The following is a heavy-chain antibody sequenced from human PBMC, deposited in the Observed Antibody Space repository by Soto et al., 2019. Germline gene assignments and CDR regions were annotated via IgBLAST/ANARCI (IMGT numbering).Heavy chain of an antibody. V-gene: IGHV3-48*03. J-gene: IGHJ6*02. CDR2: ISVSGSMR. CDR1: GFTFSSNE. CDR3: ATAGLPGTV. D-gene: IGHD1-1*01. Sequence: PGGSLRLSCAPSGFTFSSNEMDWVRQAPGKGLEWVSYISVSGSMRFYADAVRGRFTISRDNTKKMLYLQMNSLRVEDTALYYCATAGLPGTVWGQGTTVTVYS.